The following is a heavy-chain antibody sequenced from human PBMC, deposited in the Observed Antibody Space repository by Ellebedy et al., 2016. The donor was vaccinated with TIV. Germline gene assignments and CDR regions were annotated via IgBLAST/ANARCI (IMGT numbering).Heavy chain of an antibody. Sequence: GGSLRLSCAASGFTFSNYWMSWVRQAPGKGLEWVANIKQDGSETYYVDSVEGRFSISRDNTRKSLYLQMNSLTDEDTAVYYCARDQWLGRAYYFDYWGQGTLVTVSS. CDR2: IKQDGSET. V-gene: IGHV3-7*01. D-gene: IGHD6-19*01. CDR3: ARDQWLGRAYYFDY. CDR1: GFTFSNYW. J-gene: IGHJ4*01.